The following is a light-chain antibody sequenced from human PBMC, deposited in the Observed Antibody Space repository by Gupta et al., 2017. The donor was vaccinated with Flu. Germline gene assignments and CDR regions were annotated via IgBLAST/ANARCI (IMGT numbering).Light chain of an antibody. J-gene: IGLJ3*02. V-gene: IGLV8-61*01. CDR1: SGSVSTTYF. CDR3: VLYMGSGMWV. CDR2: STN. Sequence: QTVVTQEASFSVSPGGTVTLTCGLSSGSVSTTYFPSWYQQTPGQAPRTLIYSTNTRSSGVPDRFSGSILGKKAALTITGAQADDESDYYCVLYMGSGMWVFGGGTRLTVL.